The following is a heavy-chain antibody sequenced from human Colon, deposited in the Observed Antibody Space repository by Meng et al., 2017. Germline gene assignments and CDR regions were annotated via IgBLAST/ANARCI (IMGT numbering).Heavy chain of an antibody. V-gene: IGHV3-23*01. J-gene: IGHJ4*02. Sequence: GESLKISCAASGFTFSSNAMRWVRHAPGKGLEWVSAISGSGGSTYYADSVKGRFTISRDNSKNTLYLQMNSLRAEDTAVYYCAKDLPEHYDSSGYTDYWGQGNLVTVSS. CDR1: GFTFSSNA. CDR3: AKDLPEHYDSSGYTDY. D-gene: IGHD3-22*01. CDR2: ISGSGGST.